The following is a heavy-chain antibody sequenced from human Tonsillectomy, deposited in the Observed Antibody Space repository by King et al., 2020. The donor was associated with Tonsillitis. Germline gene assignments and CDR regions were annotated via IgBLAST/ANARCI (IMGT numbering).Heavy chain of an antibody. J-gene: IGHJ6*02. D-gene: IGHD2-2*01. CDR3: AGQIMVVVPAAIAGDYYYYGMHV. CDR1: RGTFSSYA. CDR2: IIPMFGTA. Sequence: QVQLVESGAEVKKPGSSVKVSCKASRGTFSSYAISWVRQAPGQGLEWMGGIIPMFGTANYAQEFQGRVTITADGSTSTAYMELSSLRSEDTAVYYCAGQIMVVVPAAIAGDYYYYGMHVWGQGTTVTVSS. V-gene: IGHV1-69*01.